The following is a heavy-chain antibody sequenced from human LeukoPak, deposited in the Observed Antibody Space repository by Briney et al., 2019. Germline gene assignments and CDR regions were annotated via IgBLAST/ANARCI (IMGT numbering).Heavy chain of an antibody. CDR3: ARETEDKSLQWFGDLRKYYYYYMDV. CDR1: GGSISSSNYY. V-gene: IGHV4-39*07. J-gene: IGHJ6*03. CDR2: IYYSGST. Sequence: PSETLSLTCTVSGGSISSSNYYWGWIRQPPGKGLEWIGSIYYSGSTYYNPSLKSRVTISVDTSKNQFSLKLSSVTAADTAVYYCARETEDKSLQWFGDLRKYYYYYMDVWGKGTTVTVSS. D-gene: IGHD3-10*01.